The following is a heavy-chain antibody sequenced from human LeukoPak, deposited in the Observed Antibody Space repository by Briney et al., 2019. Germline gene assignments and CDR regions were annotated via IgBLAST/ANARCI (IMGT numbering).Heavy chain of an antibody. V-gene: IGHV4-4*02. J-gene: IGHJ4*02. CDR3: ARNYDDYDDSYYFDF. Sequence: EPSETLSLTCAVSGHSITTNNWWSWVRQPPGKGLEWLGEIYHSGSTNYNPSLKSRVTMSVDKSKNQFSLKLSSVTAADTAMYYCARNYDDYDDSYYFDFWGQGTLVTVSS. CDR2: IYHSGST. CDR1: GHSITTNNW. D-gene: IGHD3-22*01.